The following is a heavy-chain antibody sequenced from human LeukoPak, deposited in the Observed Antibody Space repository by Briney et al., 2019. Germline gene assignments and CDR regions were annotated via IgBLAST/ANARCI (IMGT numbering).Heavy chain of an antibody. D-gene: IGHD3-10*01. J-gene: IGHJ4*02. Sequence: SETLSLTCGVYGGSLSGYYWSWIRQSPGKGLEWIGQIHHSGSANYNPSLRSRVTISMDTSKNQFSLNLSSVTAADTAVYYCAKHGSYHFDYWGQGTLVTVSS. CDR3: AKHGSYHFDY. CDR2: IHHSGSA. CDR1: GGSLSGYY. V-gene: IGHV4-34*01.